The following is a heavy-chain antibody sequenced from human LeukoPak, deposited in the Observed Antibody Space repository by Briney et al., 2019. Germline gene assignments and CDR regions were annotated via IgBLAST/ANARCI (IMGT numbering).Heavy chain of an antibody. Sequence: GESLKISCTGSGYSFANYWIALVRQMPGKGLGWMGIIYPGDSDTTYSPSFQGQVTISADKSISTAYVQWSSLKASDTAIYYCARLAAGRYYIDYWGQGNLVTVSS. J-gene: IGHJ4*02. D-gene: IGHD6-25*01. CDR1: GYSFANYW. CDR3: ARLAAGRYYIDY. V-gene: IGHV5-51*01. CDR2: IYPGDSDT.